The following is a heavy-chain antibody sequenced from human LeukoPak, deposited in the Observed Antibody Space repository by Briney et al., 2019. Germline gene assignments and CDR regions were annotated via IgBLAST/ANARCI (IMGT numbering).Heavy chain of an antibody. CDR3: ARDSDYKYPGDY. Sequence: GGSLRLSCAASGFSFSSFGMHWDRQAPGKGLEWVALLWYDGSDKYYADSVKGRFTISRDNSKNTLFLQMNSLSAEDTAVYYCARDSDYKYPGDYWGQGTLVTVSS. D-gene: IGHD4-11*01. CDR1: GFSFSSFG. CDR2: LWYDGSDK. V-gene: IGHV3-33*01. J-gene: IGHJ4*02.